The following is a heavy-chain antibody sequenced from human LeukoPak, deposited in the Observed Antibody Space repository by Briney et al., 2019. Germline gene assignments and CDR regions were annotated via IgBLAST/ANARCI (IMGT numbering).Heavy chain of an antibody. Sequence: SETLSLTCTVSGGSISSGSYYWSWIRQPAGKGLEWIGRIYTSGSTNYNPSLKSRVTISVDTSKNQFSLKLSSVTAADTAVYYCARVRVNKWLRFSDAFDIWGQGTMVTVSS. CDR3: ARVRVNKWLRFSDAFDI. V-gene: IGHV4-61*02. CDR1: GGSISSGSYY. CDR2: IYTSGST. D-gene: IGHD5-12*01. J-gene: IGHJ3*02.